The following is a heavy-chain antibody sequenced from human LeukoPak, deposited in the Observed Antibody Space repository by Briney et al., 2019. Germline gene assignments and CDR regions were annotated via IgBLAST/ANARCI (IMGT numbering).Heavy chain of an antibody. CDR1: GITLSNYG. CDR3: AKLLRGITMVRGGGDYDY. CDR2: ISDSGGRT. D-gene: IGHD3-10*01. J-gene: IGHJ4*02. Sequence: GGSLRLSCAVSGITLSNYGMSWVRQAPGKGLEWVAGISDSGGRTNYADSVKGRFTISRDNSKNTLYLQMNSLRAEDTAVYYCAKLLRGITMVRGGGDYDYWGQGTLVTVSS. V-gene: IGHV3-23*01.